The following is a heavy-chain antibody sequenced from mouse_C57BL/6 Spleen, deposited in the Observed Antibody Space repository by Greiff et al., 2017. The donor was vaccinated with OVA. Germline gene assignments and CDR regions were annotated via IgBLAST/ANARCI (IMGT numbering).Heavy chain of an antibody. CDR1: GYTFTDYE. V-gene: IGHV1-15*01. CDR3: TRSGTVPYYFDY. J-gene: IGHJ2*01. D-gene: IGHD1-1*01. CDR2: IDPETGGT. Sequence: QVHLQQSGAELVRPGASVTLSCKASGYTFTDYEMHWVKQTPVHGLEWIGAIDPETGGTAYNQKFKGKAILTADKSSSTAYMELRSLTSEDSAVYYCTRSGTVPYYFDYWGQGTTLTVSS.